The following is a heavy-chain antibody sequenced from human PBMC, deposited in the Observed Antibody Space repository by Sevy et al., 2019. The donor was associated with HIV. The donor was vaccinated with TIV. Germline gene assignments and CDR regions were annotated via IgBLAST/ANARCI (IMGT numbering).Heavy chain of an antibody. CDR1: GFTFSSYG. V-gene: IGHV3-30*02. CDR3: AKDGPFGTSYYYYGMDV. D-gene: IGHD3-10*01. Sequence: GGSLRLSCAASGFTFSSYGMHWVRQAPGKGLEWVAFIRYDGSNKYYADSVKGRFTISRDNSKNTLYLQMNSLRAEETAVYYCAKDGPFGTSYYYYGMDVWGQGTTVTVSS. J-gene: IGHJ6*02. CDR2: IRYDGSNK.